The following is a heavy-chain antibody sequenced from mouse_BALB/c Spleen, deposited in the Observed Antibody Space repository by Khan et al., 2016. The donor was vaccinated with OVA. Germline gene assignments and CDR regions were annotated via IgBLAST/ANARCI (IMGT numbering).Heavy chain of an antibody. CDR1: GYSFTSYY. Sequence: VQLQQSGPELMKPGASVKISCKASGYSFTSYYIHWIMQSHGKSLEWIGYIDPFSGGTTYNQKFKGKATLTVDKSSSTAYIYFSNLTSEDSAVYYSTSDGYVAWFTYWGQGTLVTVSA. CDR2: IDPFSGGT. V-gene: IGHV1-31*01. CDR3: TSDGYVAWFTY. D-gene: IGHD2-2*01. J-gene: IGHJ3*01.